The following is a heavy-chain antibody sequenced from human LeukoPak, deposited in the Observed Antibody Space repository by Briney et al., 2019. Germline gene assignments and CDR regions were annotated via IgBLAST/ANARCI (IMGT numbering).Heavy chain of an antibody. CDR2: IYYSGST. D-gene: IGHD2-21*01. CDR3: ARADFYSILPFDY. V-gene: IGHV4-59*01. Sequence: SETLSLTCTISGGSISSYYWSWIRQPPGKGLEWIGYIYYSGSTNYNPSLKSRVTISVDTSKNQFSLKLSSVTAADTAVYYCARADFYSILPFDYWGQGTLVTVSS. J-gene: IGHJ4*02. CDR1: GGSISSYY.